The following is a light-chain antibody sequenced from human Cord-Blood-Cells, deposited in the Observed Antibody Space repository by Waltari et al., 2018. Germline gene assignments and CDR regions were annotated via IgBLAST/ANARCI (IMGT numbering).Light chain of an antibody. Sequence: QSALTQPAPVSGSPGQPITIPCTGPSSDVGSYNYVPWYQQHPGKATKLMIYDVSNRPSGVSNRFSGSKSGNTASLTISGLQAENEADYYCSSYTSSSTYVFGTGTKVTVL. V-gene: IGLV2-14*01. CDR2: DVS. CDR1: SSDVGSYNY. CDR3: SSYTSSSTYV. J-gene: IGLJ1*01.